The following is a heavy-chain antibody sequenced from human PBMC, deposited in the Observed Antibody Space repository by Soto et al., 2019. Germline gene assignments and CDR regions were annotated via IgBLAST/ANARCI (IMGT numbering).Heavy chain of an antibody. CDR2: IIPILGIA. Sequence: SVKVSCKASGGTFSSYTISWVRQAPGQGLEWMGRIIPILGIANYAQKFQGRVTITADKSTSTAYMELSSLRSEDAAVYYCARAGVYYYDSSGYSNPELDYWG. J-gene: IGHJ4*01. V-gene: IGHV1-69*02. D-gene: IGHD3-22*01. CDR1: GGTFSSYT. CDR3: ARAGVYYYDSSGYSNPELDY.